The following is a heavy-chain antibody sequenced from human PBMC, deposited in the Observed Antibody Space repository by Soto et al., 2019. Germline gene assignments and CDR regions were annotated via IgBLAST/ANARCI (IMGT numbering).Heavy chain of an antibody. J-gene: IGHJ3*02. D-gene: IGHD3-22*01. CDR1: GFTFRGYA. V-gene: IGHV3-23*01. CDR3: AKGVRTLIVVVISDAFDI. Sequence: EMQLFESGGGLVQPGGSLRLSCEASGFTFRGYAMSWVRQAPGKGLEWVSTISGSGGSTFYADSVKGRFTISRDNSRDTLYLQMNSLRAEDTAVYYCAKGVRTLIVVVISDAFDIWGQGTMVTVSS. CDR2: ISGSGGST.